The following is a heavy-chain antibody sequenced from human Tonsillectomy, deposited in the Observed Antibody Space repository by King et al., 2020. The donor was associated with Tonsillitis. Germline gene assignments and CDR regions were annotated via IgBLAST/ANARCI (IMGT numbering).Heavy chain of an antibody. V-gene: IGHV3-48*04. CDR3: TRDTYDSENSE. Sequence: VQLVESGGGLVEPGGSLRLSCEASGFTFSTYNMNWVRQAPGKGLEWVSYIRSDSKGIYYIDSVKGRFSISRDNAKNSLYLQMNSLRPEDTAIYYCTRDTYDSENSEWGQGTLVTVSS. CDR1: GFTFSTYN. J-gene: IGHJ4*02. CDR2: IRSDSKGI. D-gene: IGHD2-15*01.